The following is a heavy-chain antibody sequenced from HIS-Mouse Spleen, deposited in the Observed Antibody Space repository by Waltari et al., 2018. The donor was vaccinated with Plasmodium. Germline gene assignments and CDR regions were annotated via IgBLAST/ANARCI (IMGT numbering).Heavy chain of an antibody. CDR3: ASSWYWYFDL. V-gene: IGHV3-7*01. CDR2: IKQDGSEK. J-gene: IGHJ2*01. D-gene: IGHD6-13*01. CDR1: GFTFSSYW. Sequence: EVQLVESGGGLVQPGGSLRLSFEASGFTFSSYWMSWVRQAPGKGLEWVANIKQDGSEKYYVDSVKGRFTISRDNAKNSLYLQMNSLRAEDTAVYYCASSWYWYFDLWGRGTLVTVSS.